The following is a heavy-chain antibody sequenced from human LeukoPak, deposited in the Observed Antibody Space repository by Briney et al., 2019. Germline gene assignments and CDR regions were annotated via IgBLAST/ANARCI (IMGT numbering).Heavy chain of an antibody. D-gene: IGHD1-26*01. J-gene: IGHJ4*02. CDR1: GFTFSSYA. V-gene: IGHV3-53*04. Sequence: GGSLRLSCAASGFTFSSYAMSWVRQAPGKGLEWVSVIYSGGSTYYADSVKGRFTISRHNSKNTLYLQMNSLRAEDTAVYYCAIGSGSYLYWGQGTLVTVSS. CDR3: AIGSGSYLY. CDR2: IYSGGST.